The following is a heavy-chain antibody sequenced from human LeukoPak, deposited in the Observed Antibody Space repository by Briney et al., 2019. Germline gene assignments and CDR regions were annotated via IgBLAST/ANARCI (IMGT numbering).Heavy chain of an antibody. CDR2: INPNSGGT. CDR1: GYTFTGYY. J-gene: IGHJ3*02. V-gene: IGHV1-2*02. D-gene: IGHD3-22*01. Sequence: GASVKVSCKASGYTFTGYYMHWVRQAPGQGLEWMGWINPNSGGTNYAQKFRGRVTMTRDTSISTAYMELSRLRSDDTAVYYCARDSLSSYYDSSGPDVFDIWGQGTMVTVSS. CDR3: ARDSLSSYYDSSGPDVFDI.